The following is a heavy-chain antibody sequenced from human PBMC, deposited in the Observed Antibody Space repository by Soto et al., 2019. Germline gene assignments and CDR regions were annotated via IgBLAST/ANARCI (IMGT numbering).Heavy chain of an antibody. D-gene: IGHD3-3*01. CDR3: AIVQGDYDFWSGDVKFDP. V-gene: IGHV4-34*01. CDR2: INHSGST. Sequence: SETLSLTCAVYGGSFSGYYWSWIRQPPGKGLEWIGEINHSGSTNYNPSLKSRVTISVDTSKNQFSLKLSSVTAADTAVYYCAIVQGDYDFWSGDVKFDPWGQGTLVTVSS. J-gene: IGHJ5*02. CDR1: GGSFSGYY.